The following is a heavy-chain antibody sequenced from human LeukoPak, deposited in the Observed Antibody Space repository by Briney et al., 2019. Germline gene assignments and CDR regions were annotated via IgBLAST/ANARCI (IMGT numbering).Heavy chain of an antibody. V-gene: IGHV4-30-4*01. Sequence: SETLSLTCTVSGGSISSGDYYWSWIRQPPGKGLEWIGYIYYSGSTYYNPSLKSRVTISVDTSKNQFSLKLSSVTAADTAVYYCARVGTMVRGSSSDYWGQGTLVTVSS. CDR2: IYYSGST. D-gene: IGHD3-10*01. CDR3: ARVGTMVRGSSSDY. CDR1: GGSISSGDYY. J-gene: IGHJ4*02.